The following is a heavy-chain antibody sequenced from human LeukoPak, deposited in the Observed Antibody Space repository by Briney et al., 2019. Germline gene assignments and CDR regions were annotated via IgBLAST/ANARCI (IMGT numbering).Heavy chain of an antibody. J-gene: IGHJ4*02. V-gene: IGHV4-34*01. CDR3: ATYSGSYSV. CDR2: INHSGST. CDR1: GGSFSGYY. D-gene: IGHD1-26*01. Sequence: SETLSLTCAVYGGSFSGYYRSWIRQPPGKGLEWIGEINHSGSTNYNPSLKSRVTISVDTSKNQFSLKLSSVTAADTAVYYCATYSGSYSVWGQGTLVTVSS.